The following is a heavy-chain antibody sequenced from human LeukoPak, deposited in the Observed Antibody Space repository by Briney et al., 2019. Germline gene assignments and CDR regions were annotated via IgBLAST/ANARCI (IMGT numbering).Heavy chain of an antibody. V-gene: IGHV3-23*01. CDR3: ARERDDYDDPGPLDY. J-gene: IGHJ4*02. CDR2: IFPSGGEI. CDR1: GFTFSTFA. Sequence: GGSLRLSYAASGFTFSTFAMIWVRQPPGKGLEWVSSIFPSGGEIHYADSVKGRFSISIDNSKNTLYLDMNSLRAGDTAVYYCARERDDYDDPGPLDYWGQGTLVTVSS. D-gene: IGHD4-17*01.